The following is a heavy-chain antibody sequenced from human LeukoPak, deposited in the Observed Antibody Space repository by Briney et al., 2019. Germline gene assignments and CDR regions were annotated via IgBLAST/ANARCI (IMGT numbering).Heavy chain of an antibody. Sequence: GGSLRLSCAASGFTFDDYAMHWVRQAPGKGLEWVSGISWNSGSIGYADSVKGRFTISRDNSKNTLYLQMNSLRAEDTAVYYCAKDGGLWVSAHWGDSWGRGTLVTVSS. D-gene: IGHD7-27*01. V-gene: IGHV3-9*01. CDR1: GFTFDDYA. CDR3: AKDGGLWVSAHWGDS. CDR2: ISWNSGSI. J-gene: IGHJ4*02.